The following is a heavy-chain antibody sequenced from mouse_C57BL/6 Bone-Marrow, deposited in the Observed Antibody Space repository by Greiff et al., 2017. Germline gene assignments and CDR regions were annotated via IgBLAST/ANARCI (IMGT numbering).Heavy chain of an antibody. Sequence: EVKLMESGGGLVKPGGSLKLSCAASGFTFSSYAMSWVRQTPEKRLEWVATISDGGSYTYYPDNVKGRFTISRDNAKNNLYLQMSHLKSEDTAMYYCARDGDGYYVPFDYWGQGTTLTVSS. CDR2: ISDGGSYT. CDR1: GFTFSSYA. J-gene: IGHJ2*01. V-gene: IGHV5-4*01. D-gene: IGHD2-3*01. CDR3: ARDGDGYYVPFDY.